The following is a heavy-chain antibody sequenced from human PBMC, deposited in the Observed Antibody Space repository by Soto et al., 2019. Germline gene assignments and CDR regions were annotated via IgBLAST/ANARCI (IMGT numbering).Heavy chain of an antibody. D-gene: IGHD2-21*02. Sequence: EVQLVESGGGLVQPGGSLRLSCAASGFTVSSYCMSWARQAPGKGLEWVSVIYRGGSTSYADSVKGRFTISRDNSKNTLYLQINSLRAEDTAVYYCAREGDCGDYPDHWGQGSLVTVSS. CDR1: GFTVSSYC. CDR2: IYRGGST. J-gene: IGHJ4*02. CDR3: AREGDCGDYPDH. V-gene: IGHV3-66*01.